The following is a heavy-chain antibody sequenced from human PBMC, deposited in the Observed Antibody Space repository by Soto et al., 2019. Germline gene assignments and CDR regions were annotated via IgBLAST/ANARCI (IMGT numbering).Heavy chain of an antibody. V-gene: IGHV1-24*01. Sequence: ASVKVSCKVSGYTLTELSMHWVLQAPGKGLEWMGGFDPEDGETIYAQKFQGRVTMTEDTSTDTAYMELSSLRSEDTAVYYCATSIAAYYGMDVWGQGTTVTVSS. J-gene: IGHJ6*02. D-gene: IGHD6-6*01. CDR1: GYTLTELS. CDR2: FDPEDGET. CDR3: ATSIAAYYGMDV.